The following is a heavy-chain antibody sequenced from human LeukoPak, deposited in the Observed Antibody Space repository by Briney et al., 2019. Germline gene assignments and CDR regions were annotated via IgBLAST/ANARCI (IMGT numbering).Heavy chain of an antibody. V-gene: IGHV1-69*05. J-gene: IGHJ4*02. CDR2: IIPIFGTA. D-gene: IGHD6-13*01. CDR1: GGTFSSYA. Sequence: ASVKVSCKASGGTFSSYAISWVRQAPGQGLKWMGRIIPIFGTANYAQKFQGRVTITTDESTSTAYMELSSLRSEDTAVYYCASSHSSSWYSGLDYWGQGTLVTVSS. CDR3: ASSHSSSWYSGLDY.